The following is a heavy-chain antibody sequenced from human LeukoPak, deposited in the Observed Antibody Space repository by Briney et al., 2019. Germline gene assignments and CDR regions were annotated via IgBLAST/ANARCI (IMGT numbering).Heavy chain of an antibody. J-gene: IGHJ6*02. CDR3: ARHSSGWYSYYYYGMDV. D-gene: IGHD6-19*01. CDR1: GYTFTSYY. CDR2: INPSGGST. Sequence: ASVKVSCKASGYTFTSYYMHWVRQAPGQGLEWMGIINPSGGSTSYAQKFQGRVTMTRDTSTSTVYMELSSLRSEDTAVYYCARHSSGWYSYYYYGMDVWGQGTTVTVFS. V-gene: IGHV1-46*01.